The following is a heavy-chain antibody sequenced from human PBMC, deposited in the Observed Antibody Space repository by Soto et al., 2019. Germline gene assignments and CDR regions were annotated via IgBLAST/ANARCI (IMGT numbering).Heavy chain of an antibody. CDR1: GFTFTSSA. J-gene: IGHJ6*02. CDR2: IVVGSGNT. Sequence: ASVKVSCKASGFTFTSSAVQWVRQARGQRLEWIGWIVVGSGNTNYAQKFQERVTITRDMSTSTAYMELSSLRSEDTAVYYCAAATYCSSTSCYADFAYYYGMDVWGQGTTVTVSS. D-gene: IGHD2-2*01. V-gene: IGHV1-58*01. CDR3: AAATYCSSTSCYADFAYYYGMDV.